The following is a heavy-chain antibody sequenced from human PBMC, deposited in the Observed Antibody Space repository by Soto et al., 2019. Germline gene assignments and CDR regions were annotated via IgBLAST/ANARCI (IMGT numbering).Heavy chain of an antibody. CDR1: GFTFSLYS. V-gene: IGHV3-48*02. CDR2: ISRSSTGL. CDR3: ARAVTWGLDV. D-gene: IGHD3-10*01. Sequence: EVQLVESGGGLVQPGGSLRLSCAASGFTFSLYSMSWVRQAPGKGLEWVSYISRSSTGLHYAASVKGRFTISRDDATNSMHRQMNSLRDGDTAVYYWARAVTWGLDVWGQGTTVSISS. J-gene: IGHJ6*02.